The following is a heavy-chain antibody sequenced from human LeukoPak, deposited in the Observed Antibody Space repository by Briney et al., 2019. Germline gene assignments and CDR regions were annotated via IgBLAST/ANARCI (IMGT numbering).Heavy chain of an antibody. CDR2: IIPIFGTA. J-gene: IGHJ4*02. CDR3: ARDRSRPEYSSGWGPFDY. V-gene: IGHV1-69*05. Sequence: SVKVSCKASGGTFSSYAISWVRQAPGQGLEWMGGIIPIFGTANYARKFQGRVTITTDESTSTAYMELSSLRSEDTAVYYCARDRSRPEYSSGWGPFDYWGQGTLVTVSS. CDR1: GGTFSSYA. D-gene: IGHD6-19*01.